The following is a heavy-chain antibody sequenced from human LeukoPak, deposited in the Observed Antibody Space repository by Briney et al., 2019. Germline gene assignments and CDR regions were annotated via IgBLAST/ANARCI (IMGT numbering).Heavy chain of an antibody. CDR2: ISYDGSNK. V-gene: IGHV3-30*18. Sequence: GRSLRLSCAASGFTFSSYGTHWVRQAPGKGLEWVAVISYDGSNKYYADSVKGRFTISRDNSKNTLYLQMNSLRAEDTAVYYCAKESWFGELFPLDYWGQGTLVTVSS. D-gene: IGHD3-10*01. CDR3: AKESWFGELFPLDY. CDR1: GFTFSSYG. J-gene: IGHJ4*02.